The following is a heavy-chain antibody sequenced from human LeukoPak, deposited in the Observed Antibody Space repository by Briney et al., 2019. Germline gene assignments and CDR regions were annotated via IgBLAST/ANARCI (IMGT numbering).Heavy chain of an antibody. CDR1: GGSTSSYY. V-gene: IGHV4-59*01. J-gene: IGHJ5*02. D-gene: IGHD1-26*01. Sequence: SETLSLTCTVSGGSTSSYYWSWIRQPPGKGLEWIGYIYYSGSTNYNPSLKSRVTISVDTSKNQFSLKLSSVTAADTAVYYCARDQSSWFDPWGQGTLVTVSS. CDR2: IYYSGST. CDR3: ARDQSSWFDP.